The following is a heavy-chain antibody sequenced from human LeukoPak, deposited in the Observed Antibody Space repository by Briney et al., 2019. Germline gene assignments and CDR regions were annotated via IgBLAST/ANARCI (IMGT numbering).Heavy chain of an antibody. J-gene: IGHJ4*02. CDR1: GGSISSSRYY. CDR2: IYYSGST. V-gene: IGHV4-39*07. D-gene: IGHD3-3*01. CDR3: ARHFTIFGVVTSYDY. Sequence: SETLSLTCIVSGGSISSSRYYWGWIRQPPGKGLEWIGSIYYSGSTYYNPSPKSRVTISVDTSKNQFSLKLSSVTAADTAVYYCARHFTIFGVVTSYDYWGQGTLVTVSS.